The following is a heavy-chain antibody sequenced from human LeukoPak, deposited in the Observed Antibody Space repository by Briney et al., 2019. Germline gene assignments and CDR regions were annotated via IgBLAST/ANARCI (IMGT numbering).Heavy chain of an antibody. D-gene: IGHD1-1*01. V-gene: IGHV3-7*01. CDR1: GFTFSSYW. CDR2: IKYDGNEE. CDR3: KSGGAAPGSFDY. Sequence: GGSLRLSCAASGFTFSSYWMSWMRQAPGKGLEWVANIKYDGNEEYYVDSVKGRFTISRDSAKNSLYLQLNSLRVEDTAVYYCKSGGAAPGSFDYWGQGTLVTVSP. J-gene: IGHJ4*02.